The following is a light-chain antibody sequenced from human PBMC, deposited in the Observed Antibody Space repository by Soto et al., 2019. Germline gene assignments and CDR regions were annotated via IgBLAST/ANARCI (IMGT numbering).Light chain of an antibody. CDR3: QQYGSSGT. V-gene: IGKV3-20*01. CDR2: RAS. Sequence: EIVMTQSPGTLSVSPGERATLSCRAGQGVTTNFAWYQQKSGQSPRLLIFRASNKATGVPDRFSGSGSGTDFTLTISRLEPEDFAVYYCQQYGSSGTFGQGTKVDIK. J-gene: IGKJ1*01. CDR1: QGVTTN.